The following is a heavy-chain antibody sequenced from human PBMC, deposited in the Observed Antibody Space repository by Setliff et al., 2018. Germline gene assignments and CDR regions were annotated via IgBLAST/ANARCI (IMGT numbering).Heavy chain of an antibody. CDR1: GGPISRSSYN. CDR2: IYYSGST. D-gene: IGHD6-13*01. Sequence: SETLSLTCTVSGGPISRSSYNWGWIRQPPGKGLEWIGSIYYSGSTYYNPSLKSRVTISVDTSKNQFSLKLSSVTAADTAVYYCARAAGYSSSWYHYYYGMDVWGQGTTVTVS. J-gene: IGHJ6*02. CDR3: ARAAGYSSSWYHYYYGMDV. V-gene: IGHV4-39*01.